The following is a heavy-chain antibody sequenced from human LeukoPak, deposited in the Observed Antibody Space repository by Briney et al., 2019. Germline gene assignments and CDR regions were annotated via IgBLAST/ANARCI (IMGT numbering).Heavy chain of an antibody. J-gene: IGHJ4*02. Sequence: SETLSLTCTVSGGSISSYYWSWIRQPPGKGLEWIGYIYYSGSTNYNPSLKSRVTISVDTSKNQFSLKLSSVTAADTAVYYCARICLGGYYTFDYWGQGTLVTVSS. D-gene: IGHD3-3*01. CDR1: GGSISSYY. V-gene: IGHV4-59*01. CDR2: IYYSGST. CDR3: ARICLGGYYTFDY.